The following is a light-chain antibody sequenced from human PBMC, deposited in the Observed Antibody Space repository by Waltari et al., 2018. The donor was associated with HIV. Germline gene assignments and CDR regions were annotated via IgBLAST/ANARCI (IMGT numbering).Light chain of an antibody. V-gene: IGLV3-1*01. CDR1: ELGNKD. J-gene: IGLJ2*01. CDR3: QAWDSNTAV. Sequence: SYELAQPPSVSVSPGQTAIISCSGDELGNKDACWYQQKPGQSPVLVIFQSKRRPSGIPERFSGSSSGNTATLTISGAQAVDEADYYCQAWDSNTAVFGGGTKLTVL. CDR2: QSK.